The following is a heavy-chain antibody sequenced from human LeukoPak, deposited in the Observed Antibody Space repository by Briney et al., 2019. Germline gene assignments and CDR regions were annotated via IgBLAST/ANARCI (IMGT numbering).Heavy chain of an antibody. CDR3: ARHGIGGCSGGRCYTSFFYYGLDV. D-gene: IGHD2-15*01. CDR1: GYSFADYW. Sequence: GESLKISCKAFGYSFADYWIGWVRLVPGKGLEWMGIIFPGESRTTYSPSFQGQVTISADNSIGTAYLQWSSLKASDTAIYFCARHGIGGCSGGRCYTSFFYYGLDVWGQGSTVTVSS. V-gene: IGHV5-51*01. CDR2: IFPGESRT. J-gene: IGHJ6*02.